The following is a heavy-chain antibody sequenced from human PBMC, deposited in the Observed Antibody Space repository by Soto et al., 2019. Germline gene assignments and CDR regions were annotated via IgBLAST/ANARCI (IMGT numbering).Heavy chain of an antibody. CDR1: GFTFTSSA. J-gene: IGHJ4*02. Sequence: QMQLVQSGPEVKKPGTSVKVSCKASGFTFTSSAMQWVRQARGQRLEWIGWIVVGSGNTNYAQKFQERVTITRDMSKSTAYMELSSLRSEDTAVYYCAALPKLGYCSGGSCSDYWGQGTLVTVSS. D-gene: IGHD2-15*01. CDR3: AALPKLGYCSGGSCSDY. V-gene: IGHV1-58*02. CDR2: IVVGSGNT.